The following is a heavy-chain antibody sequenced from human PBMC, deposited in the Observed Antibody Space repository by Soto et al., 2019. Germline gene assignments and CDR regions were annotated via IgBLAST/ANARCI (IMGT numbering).Heavy chain of an antibody. Sequence: PGRSLRLSCTASGFIVSDTYVNWVRQAPGKGLEWVSVISNRGDTHYADSVRGRLSLSRDISDNTLHLQMNNLRVEDTAVYYCAREPRYCRGGSCSITGDAYDIWGQGTMVTVSS. D-gene: IGHD2-15*01. CDR1: GFIVSDTY. CDR3: AREPRYCRGGSCSITGDAYDI. CDR2: ISNRGDT. V-gene: IGHV3-66*01. J-gene: IGHJ3*02.